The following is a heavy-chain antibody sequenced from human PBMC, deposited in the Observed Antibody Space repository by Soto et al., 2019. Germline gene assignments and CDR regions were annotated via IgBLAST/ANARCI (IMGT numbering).Heavy chain of an antibody. CDR3: AKGLRRLLRTQYYYGLDV. V-gene: IGHV3-23*01. CDR1: GFTFSPYA. CDR2: ISGSGGST. J-gene: IGHJ6*02. Sequence: HPXESLRLSCAASGFTFSPYAMSWVRQAPGKGLEWVSSISGSGGSTHYADSVKGRFTVSRDNSKRALSLQMSSLREEDTATYYCAKGLRRLLRTQYYYGLDVWGRGTTVTVSS. D-gene: IGHD3-10*01.